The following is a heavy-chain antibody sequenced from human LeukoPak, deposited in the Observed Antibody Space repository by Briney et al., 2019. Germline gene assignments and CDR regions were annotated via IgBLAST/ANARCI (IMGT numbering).Heavy chain of an antibody. CDR2: IRYDGSNK. V-gene: IGHV3-30*02. CDR3: AKAPSGTPYQFDY. D-gene: IGHD3-10*01. Sequence: PGGSLRLSCAASGFTFSSYSMNWVRQAPGKGLEWVAVIRYDGSNKYYADSVKGRFTISRDNSKNTLYLQMNSLRAEDTAVYYCAKAPSGTPYQFDYWGQGTLVTVSS. J-gene: IGHJ4*02. CDR1: GFTFSSYS.